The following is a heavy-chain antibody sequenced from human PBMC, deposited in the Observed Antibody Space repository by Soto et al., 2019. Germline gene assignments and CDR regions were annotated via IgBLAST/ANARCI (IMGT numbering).Heavy chain of an antibody. CDR1: GFTFSSYP. V-gene: IGHV3-48*02. CDR3: ARDPRSNDFWSGSNWFDP. J-gene: IGHJ5*02. CDR2: ISSSSSTM. Sequence: GGSLRLSCAASGFTFSSYPMNWVRQAPGRGLEWVSYISSSSSTMYYADSVKGRFTISRDNAKNSLYLQRNSLRDEDTAVYYCARDPRSNDFWSGSNWFDPWGQGTLVTVSS. D-gene: IGHD3-3*01.